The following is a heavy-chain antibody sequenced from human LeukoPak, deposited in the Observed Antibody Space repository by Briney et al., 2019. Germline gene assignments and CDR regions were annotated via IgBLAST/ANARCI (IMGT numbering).Heavy chain of an antibody. CDR2: INHSGST. CDR3: ASAYGSGSYYEGAPNWFDP. V-gene: IGHV4-34*01. CDR1: GGSFSGYY. J-gene: IGHJ5*02. D-gene: IGHD3-10*01. Sequence: SETLSLTCAVYGGSFSGYYWSWIRQPPGKGLEWIGEINHSGSTNYNPSLKSRVTISVDTSKNQFSLKLSSVTAADTAVYYCASAYGSGSYYEGAPNWFDPWGQGTLVTVSS.